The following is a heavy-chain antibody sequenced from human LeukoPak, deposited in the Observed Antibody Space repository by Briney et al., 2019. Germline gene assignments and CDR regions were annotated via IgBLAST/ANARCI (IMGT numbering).Heavy chain of an antibody. D-gene: IGHD3-22*01. CDR3: ARLGMDYYDSSGYYYGFDY. J-gene: IGHJ4*02. CDR2: INHSGST. CDR1: GGSFSGYY. Sequence: PSETLSLTCAVYGGSFSGYYWSWIRQPPGKGLEWIGEINHSGSTNYNPSLKSRVTISVDTSKNQFSLKLSSVTAADTAVYYCARLGMDYYDSSGYYYGFDYWGQGTLVTVSS. V-gene: IGHV4-34*01.